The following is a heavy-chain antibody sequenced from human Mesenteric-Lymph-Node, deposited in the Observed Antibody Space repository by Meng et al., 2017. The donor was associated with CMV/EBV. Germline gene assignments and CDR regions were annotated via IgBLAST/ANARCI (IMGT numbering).Heavy chain of an antibody. D-gene: IGHD2-2*01. J-gene: IGHJ3*02. CDR3: ARGLRYCSSTSCYPDAFDI. CDR2: IKQDGSEK. Sequence: GESLKISCAASGFTFSSYWMSWVRQATGKGLEWVSNIKQDGSEKYYVDSVKGRFTISRDNAKNSLYLQMNSLRAEDTAVYYCARGLRYCSSTSCYPDAFDIWGQGTMVTVSS. V-gene: IGHV3-7*01. CDR1: GFTFSSYW.